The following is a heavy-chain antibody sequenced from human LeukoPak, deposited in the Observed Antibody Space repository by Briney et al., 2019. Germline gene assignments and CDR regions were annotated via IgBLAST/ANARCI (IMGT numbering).Heavy chain of an antibody. D-gene: IGHD4-17*01. Sequence: GGSLRLSCAASGFIFSTYDMHWVRQAPGKGLEWVAGISYDGRHIYYAESVKGRFTISRDNSKNTLYLQMNSLGPEDTAVYYCARGGSDYGDYGYNWFDPWGQGTLVTVSS. CDR1: GFIFSTYD. J-gene: IGHJ5*02. V-gene: IGHV3-30*03. CDR3: ARGGSDYGDYGYNWFDP. CDR2: ISYDGRHI.